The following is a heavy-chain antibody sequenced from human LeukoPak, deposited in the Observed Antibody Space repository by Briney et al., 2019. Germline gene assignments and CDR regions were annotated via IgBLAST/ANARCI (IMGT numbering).Heavy chain of an antibody. Sequence: PGGSLRLSCAASGFTVSSNYMSWVRQAPGKGLEWVSVIYSGGSTYYADSVKGRFTISRDNSKNTLYLQMNSLRAEDTAVYYCANGGPKHYDFWSGYSVDYWGQGTLVTVSS. J-gene: IGHJ4*02. CDR1: GFTVSSNY. CDR3: ANGGPKHYDFWSGYSVDY. D-gene: IGHD3-3*01. V-gene: IGHV3-66*01. CDR2: IYSGGST.